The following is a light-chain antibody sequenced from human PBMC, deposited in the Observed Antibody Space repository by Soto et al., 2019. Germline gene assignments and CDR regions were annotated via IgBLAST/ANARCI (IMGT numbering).Light chain of an antibody. V-gene: IGKV3-20*01. Sequence: EIVLTQSPGTLSLSPGERATLSCRASQSVSSTYLAWYHQKPGQPPRLLIYGASSRAAGIPDRFSASGSGTDFTLTISRLEPEDFAVYYCQQYDPSPGVGVTLGQGTRLEIK. CDR2: GAS. CDR1: QSVSSTY. CDR3: QQYDPSPGVGVT. J-gene: IGKJ5*01.